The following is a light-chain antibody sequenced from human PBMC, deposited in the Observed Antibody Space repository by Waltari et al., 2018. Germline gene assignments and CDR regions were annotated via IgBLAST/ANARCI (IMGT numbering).Light chain of an antibody. CDR2: AVT. CDR1: SSDVRSYNY. J-gene: IGLJ1*01. CDR3: CSYAGDSLYV. Sequence: QSALTQPASVSGSPGQSITLTCTGTSSDVRSYNYVSWYQQYPGKAPKLLIYAVTQRPSWVSDRFSGSKSGNTASLTISGLQAEDEADYYCCSYAGDSLYVFGTGTTVTV. V-gene: IGLV2-23*02.